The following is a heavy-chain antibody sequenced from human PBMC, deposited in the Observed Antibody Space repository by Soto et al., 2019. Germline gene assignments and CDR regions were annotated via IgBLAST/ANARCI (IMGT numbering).Heavy chain of an antibody. J-gene: IGHJ4*02. CDR3: AILDYYGSGSYYTLIDY. V-gene: IGHV1-2*02. D-gene: IGHD3-10*01. CDR2: INPNSGGT. CDR1: GYTFTGYY. Sequence: ASVKVSCKASGYTFTGYYMHWVRQAPGQGLEWMGWINPNSGGTNYAQKFQGRVTMTRDTSISTAYMELSRLRSDDTAVYYCAILDYYGSGSYYTLIDYWGQGTLVTVSS.